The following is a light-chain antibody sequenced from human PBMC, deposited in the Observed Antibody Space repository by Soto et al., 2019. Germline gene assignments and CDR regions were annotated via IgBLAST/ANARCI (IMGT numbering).Light chain of an antibody. J-gene: IGLJ2*01. CDR3: AAWDDSLSVVV. CDR2: RNN. CDR1: SSNIGSNY. Sequence: QSVLTQPPSASGTPGQRVTSSCSGSSSNIGSNYVYWYQQLPGTAPKLLIYRNNQRPSGVPDRFSGSKSGTSASLAISGLRSDDEADYYCAAWDDSLSVVVLGGGTKLTVL. V-gene: IGLV1-47*01.